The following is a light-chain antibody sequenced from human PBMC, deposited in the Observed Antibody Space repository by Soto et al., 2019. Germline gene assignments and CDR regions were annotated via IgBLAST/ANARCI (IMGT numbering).Light chain of an antibody. Sequence: DIQMTQSPSTLSASVGDRVTITCRASQSISSWLAWYQQKPGKAPKLLIYDASSLESGAPSRFSGSGSGTEFTLTISSLQPDDVSTYYRQQYNSYPPFGQGIRLEIK. CDR2: DAS. V-gene: IGKV1-5*01. J-gene: IGKJ5*01. CDR3: QQYNSYPP. CDR1: QSISSW.